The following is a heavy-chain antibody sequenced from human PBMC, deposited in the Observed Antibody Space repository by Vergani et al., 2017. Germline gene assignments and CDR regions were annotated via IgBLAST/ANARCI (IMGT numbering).Heavy chain of an antibody. V-gene: IGHV3-49*03. CDR1: GFTFGDYA. Sequence: EVQLVESGGGLVQPGRSLRLSCTASGFTFGDYAMSWFRQAPGKGLEWVGFIRSKAYGGTTEYAASVKGRFTISRDDSKSIAYLQMNSLRAEDTAVYYCAKAFTITIFVDYYYYMDVWGKGTTVTVSS. CDR3: AKAFTITIFVDYYYYMDV. J-gene: IGHJ6*03. D-gene: IGHD3-3*01. CDR2: IRSKAYGGTT.